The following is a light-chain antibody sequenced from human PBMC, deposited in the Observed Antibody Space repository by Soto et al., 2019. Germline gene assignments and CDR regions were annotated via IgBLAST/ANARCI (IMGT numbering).Light chain of an antibody. CDR3: GTWDSSLSAGV. CDR1: SSNIGNNY. J-gene: IGLJ2*01. Sequence: QSVLTQPPSVSAAPGQKVTISCSGGSSNIGNNYVSWYQQLPGTAPKLLIYDNNKRPSGIPDRFSGFKSDTSATLGISGLQTGDEADYYCGTWDSSLSAGVFGGGTKVTVL. CDR2: DNN. V-gene: IGLV1-51*01.